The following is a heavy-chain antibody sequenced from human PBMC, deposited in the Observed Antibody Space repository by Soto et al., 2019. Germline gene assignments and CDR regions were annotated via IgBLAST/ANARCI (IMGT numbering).Heavy chain of an antibody. V-gene: IGHV3-21*01. Sequence: GGSLRLSCAASGFTFSSYSMNWVRQAPGKGLEWVSSISSSSSYIYYADSVKGRFTISRDNAKNSLYLQMNSLRAEDTAVYYCARDRKAVYAASYYFDYWGQGTLVTVSS. CDR3: ARDRKAVYAASYYFDY. CDR1: GFTFSSYS. D-gene: IGHD2-15*01. CDR2: ISSSSSYI. J-gene: IGHJ4*02.